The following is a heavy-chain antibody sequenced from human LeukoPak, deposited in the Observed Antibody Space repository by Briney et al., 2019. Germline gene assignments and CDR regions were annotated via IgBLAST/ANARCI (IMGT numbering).Heavy chain of an antibody. J-gene: IGHJ4*02. CDR1: GGTFSSYA. CDR2: IIPIFGTA. Sequence: ASVKVSCKAPGGTFSSYAISWVRQAPGQGLEWMGGIIPIFGTANYAQKFQGRVTITADKSTSTAYMELRSLRSDDTAVYYCARTSHYVDIAATIPYGIYYFDYWGQGTLVTVSS. D-gene: IGHD5-12*01. CDR3: ARTSHYVDIAATIPYGIYYFDY. V-gene: IGHV1-69*06.